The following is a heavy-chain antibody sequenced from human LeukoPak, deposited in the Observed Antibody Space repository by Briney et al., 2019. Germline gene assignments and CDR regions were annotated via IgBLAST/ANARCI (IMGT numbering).Heavy chain of an antibody. CDR1: GFTFSSYA. CDR3: ARGLFYDILTGFYRPY. J-gene: IGHJ4*02. V-gene: IGHV3-23*01. CDR2: ISGSGGST. D-gene: IGHD3-9*01. Sequence: PGGSLRLSCAASGFTFSSYAMNWVRQAPGKGLEWVSAISGSGGSTSYADSVRGRFTISRDNSENTLYLQVNSLRAEDTAVYYCARGLFYDILTGFYRPYWGQGTLVTVSS.